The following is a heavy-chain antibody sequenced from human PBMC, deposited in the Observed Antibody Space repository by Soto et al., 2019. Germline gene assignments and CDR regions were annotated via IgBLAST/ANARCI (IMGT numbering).Heavy chain of an antibody. CDR3: ARDPRYYDILTGYRSYYYYGMDV. Sequence: LRLSCAASGFTFSSYDMHWVRQATGKGLEWVSAIGTAGDPYYPGSVKGRFTISRENAKNSLYLQMNSLRAGDTAVYYCARDPRYYDILTGYRSYYYYGMDVWGQGTTVTVSS. CDR2: IGTAGDP. D-gene: IGHD3-9*01. V-gene: IGHV3-13*05. CDR1: GFTFSSYD. J-gene: IGHJ6*02.